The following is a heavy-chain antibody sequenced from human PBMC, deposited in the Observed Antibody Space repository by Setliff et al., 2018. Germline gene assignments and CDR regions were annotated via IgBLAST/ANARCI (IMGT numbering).Heavy chain of an antibody. CDR1: GGSISSGDYY. CDR2: IYYSGST. CDR3: ARDRTDSSGHVDY. J-gene: IGHJ4*02. D-gene: IGHD3-22*01. Sequence: PSETLSLTCPVSGGSISSGDYYWSWIRQPPGKGLEWIGYIYYSGSTYYNPSLKSRVTISVDTSKNQFSLKLSSVTAADTAVYYCARDRTDSSGHVDYWGQGTLVTVSS. V-gene: IGHV4-30-4*08.